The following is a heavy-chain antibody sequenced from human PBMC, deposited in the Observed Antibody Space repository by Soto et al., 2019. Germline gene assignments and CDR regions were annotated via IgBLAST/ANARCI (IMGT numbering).Heavy chain of an antibody. V-gene: IGHV3-21*06. CDR3: ARESEDLTSNFDY. J-gene: IGHJ4*02. Sequence: LRLSCAASGFTFTRYSMNWVRQAPGKGLEWVSSISSTTNYIYYGDSMKGRFTISRDNAKNSLYLEMNSLRAEDTAVYYCARESEDLTSNFDYWGQGTLITVSS. CDR1: GFTFTRYS. CDR2: ISSTTNYI.